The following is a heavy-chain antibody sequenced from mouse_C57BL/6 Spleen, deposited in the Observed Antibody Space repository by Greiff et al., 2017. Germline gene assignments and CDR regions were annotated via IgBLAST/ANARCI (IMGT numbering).Heavy chain of an antibody. J-gene: IGHJ3*01. V-gene: IGHV2-6*01. CDR3: ASGDYGNAGFAY. D-gene: IGHD2-1*01. Sequence: QVQLKQSGPGLVAPSQSLSITCTVSGFSLTSYGVDWVRQSPGKGLEWLGVIWGVGSTNYNSALKSRLSISKDNSKSQVFLKMNSLQTDDTAMYYCASGDYGNAGFAYWGQGTLVTVSA. CDR1: GFSLTSYG. CDR2: IWGVGST.